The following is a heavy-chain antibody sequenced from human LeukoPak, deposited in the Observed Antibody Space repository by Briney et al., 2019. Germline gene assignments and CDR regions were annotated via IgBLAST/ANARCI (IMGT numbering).Heavy chain of an antibody. CDR1: GYTLTALS. CDR2: FDPEDGET. Sequence: ASVKVSCKVSGYTLTALSMHWVRQAPGKGLEWMGGFDPEDGETIYAQKFQGRVTMTEDTSTDTAYMELSSLRSEDTAVYYCATVPTSVRGVLLDYWGQGTLVTVSS. J-gene: IGHJ4*02. V-gene: IGHV1-24*01. CDR3: ATVPTSVRGVLLDY. D-gene: IGHD3-10*01.